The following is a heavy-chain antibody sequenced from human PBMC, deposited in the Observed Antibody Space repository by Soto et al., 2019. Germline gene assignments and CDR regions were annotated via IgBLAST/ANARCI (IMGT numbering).Heavy chain of an antibody. J-gene: IGHJ4*02. Sequence: GGSLRLSCAASGFTFSSYAMSWVRQAPGKGLEWVSAISGSGGSTYYADSVKGRFTISRDNSKNTLYLQMNSLRAEDTAVYYCARRRNEGITIFYFDYWGQGTLVTVSS. CDR2: ISGSGGST. CDR3: ARRRNEGITIFYFDY. V-gene: IGHV3-23*01. CDR1: GFTFSSYA. D-gene: IGHD3-3*01.